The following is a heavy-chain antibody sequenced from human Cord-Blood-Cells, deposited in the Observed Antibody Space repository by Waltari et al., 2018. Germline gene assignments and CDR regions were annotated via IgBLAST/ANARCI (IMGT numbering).Heavy chain of an antibody. CDR2: INHSGST. V-gene: IGHV4-34*01. J-gene: IGHJ3*02. CDR1: GGSFSGYY. D-gene: IGHD3-10*01. Sequence: QVQLQQWGAGLLKPSETLSLTCAVYGGSFSGYYWSWIRQPPGKGLEWIGEINHSGSTNYNPSLKSRVTISVDTSKNQFSLKLSSVTAADTAVYYCASAMVRRVGHAFDIWGQGTMVTVSS. CDR3: ASAMVRRVGHAFDI.